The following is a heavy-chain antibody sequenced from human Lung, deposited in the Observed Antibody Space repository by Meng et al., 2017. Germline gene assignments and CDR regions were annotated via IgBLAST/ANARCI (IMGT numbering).Heavy chain of an antibody. Sequence: HVHLVQSGPEVRKPGASPKASCQAFGYSFTNYGINLVRRAPGKGLEWMGWTSTYNSNRNYAQSLQGRVTMTTDTSTTTAYMELRSLTFDDTAVYYCARGRHCSSTTCYLSDSWGQGTLVTVSS. CDR1: GYSFTNYG. CDR3: ARGRHCSSTTCYLSDS. V-gene: IGHV1-18*01. D-gene: IGHD2-2*01. J-gene: IGHJ4*02. CDR2: TSTYNSNR.